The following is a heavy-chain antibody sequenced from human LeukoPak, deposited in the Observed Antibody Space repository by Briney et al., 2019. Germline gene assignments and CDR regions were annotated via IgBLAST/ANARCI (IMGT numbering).Heavy chain of an antibody. Sequence: ASVKVSCKASGYTFTSYYMHWVRQAPRQGLEWMGIINPSGGSTSYAQKFQGRVTMTRDTSTSTVYMELSSLRSEDTAVYYCARDKHSPTNYYYYGMDVWGQGTTVTVSS. V-gene: IGHV1-46*01. CDR3: ARDKHSPTNYYYYGMDV. CDR2: INPSGGST. J-gene: IGHJ6*02. CDR1: GYTFTSYY. D-gene: IGHD1/OR15-1a*01.